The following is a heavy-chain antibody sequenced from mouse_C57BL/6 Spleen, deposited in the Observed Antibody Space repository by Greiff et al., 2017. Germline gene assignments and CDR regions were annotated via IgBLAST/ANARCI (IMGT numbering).Heavy chain of an antibody. CDR1: GFTFPDYY. D-gene: IGHD1-1*01. Sequence: EVMLVESGGGLVQPGGSLSLSCAASGFTFPDYYMSWVRQPPGKALEWLGFIRNKANGYTTEYSASVKGRFTISRDNSQSILYLQMNALRAEDSATYYCARSYGSRGYFDVWGTGTTVTVSS. V-gene: IGHV7-3*01. CDR3: ARSYGSRGYFDV. CDR2: IRNKANGYTT. J-gene: IGHJ1*03.